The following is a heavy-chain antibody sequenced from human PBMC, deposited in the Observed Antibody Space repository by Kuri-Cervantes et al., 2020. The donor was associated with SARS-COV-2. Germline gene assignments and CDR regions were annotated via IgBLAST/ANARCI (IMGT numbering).Heavy chain of an antibody. D-gene: IGHD3-16*02. CDR3: AKDFSRMITFGGVIAPDY. CDR2: ISYDGSNK. Sequence: LSLTCAASGFTFSSYGMHWVRQAPGKGLEWVAVISYDGSNKYYADSVKGRFTISRDNSKNTLYLQMNSLRAEDTAVYYCAKDFSRMITFGGVIAPDYWGPGIMVTVSS. CDR1: GFTFSSYG. V-gene: IGHV3-30*18. J-gene: IGHJ4*02.